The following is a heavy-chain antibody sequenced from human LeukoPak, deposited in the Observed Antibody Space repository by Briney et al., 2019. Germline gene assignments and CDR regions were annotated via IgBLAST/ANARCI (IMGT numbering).Heavy chain of an antibody. J-gene: IGHJ5*02. CDR3: AAQDVNWFDP. CDR2: IYYSGST. V-gene: IGHV4-59*06. CDR1: GASISYYY. Sequence: PSETLSLTCSVSGASISYYYWTWIRQHPGKGLEWIGYIYYSGSTYYNPSLKSRVTISVDTSKNQFSLKLSSVTAADTAVYYCAAQDVNWFDPWGQGTLVTVSS. D-gene: IGHD2-15*01.